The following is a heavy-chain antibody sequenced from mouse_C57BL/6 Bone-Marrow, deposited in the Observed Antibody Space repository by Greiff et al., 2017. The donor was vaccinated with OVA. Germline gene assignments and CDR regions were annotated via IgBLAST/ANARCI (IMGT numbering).Heavy chain of an antibody. CDR1: GYTFTSYW. CDR2: INPSNGGT. V-gene: IGHV1-53*01. J-gene: IGHJ1*03. Sequence: VQLQQPGTELVKPGASVKLSCKASGYTFTSYWMHWVKQRPGQGLEWIGNINPSNGGTNYNEKFKSKATLTVDKSSSTAYMQLSSLTSEYSAVYYCAGDGSSLWWYFDVWGTGTTVTVSS. CDR3: AGDGSSLWWYFDV. D-gene: IGHD1-1*01.